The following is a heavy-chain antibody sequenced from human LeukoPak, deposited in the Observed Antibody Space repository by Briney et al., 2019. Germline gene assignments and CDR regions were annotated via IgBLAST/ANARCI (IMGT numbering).Heavy chain of an antibody. CDR2: ISAYNGNT. Sequence: ASVKVSCKAPGYTFTSYGISWVRQAPGQGLEWMGWISAYNGNTNYAQKLQGRVTMTTDTSTSTAYMELRSLRSDDTAVYYCARGEYSSSPSYYYYGMDVWGQGTTVTVSS. CDR3: ARGEYSSSPSYYYYGMDV. J-gene: IGHJ6*02. D-gene: IGHD6-6*01. V-gene: IGHV1-18*01. CDR1: GYTFTSYG.